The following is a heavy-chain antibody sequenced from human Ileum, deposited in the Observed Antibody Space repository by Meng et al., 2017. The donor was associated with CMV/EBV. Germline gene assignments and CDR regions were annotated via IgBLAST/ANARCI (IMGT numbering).Heavy chain of an antibody. J-gene: IGHJ4*02. CDR3: VRDHGSSSWFFY. CDR1: CGSVNRNTYY. V-gene: IGHV4-39*07. Sequence: QMQESGPGLGKPSETLSLNCTVSCGSVNRNTYYWGWIRQPPGTSLEWIGTIFDSGSAFYNPSLQSRVSVSIDMSRNQLSLSLSSVTAADTAVYYCVRDHGSSSWFFYWGQGTLVTVSS. D-gene: IGHD6-13*01. CDR2: IFDSGSA.